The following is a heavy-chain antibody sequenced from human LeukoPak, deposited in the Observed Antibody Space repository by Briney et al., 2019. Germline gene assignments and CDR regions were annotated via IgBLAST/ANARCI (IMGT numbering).Heavy chain of an antibody. CDR3: ARDRYYGSGSYYNYYMDV. Sequence: ASVTVSCKASGYTFTGYYMHWVRQAPGQGLEWMGWINPNSGGTNYAQKFQGRVTMTRDTSISTAYMELSRLRSDDTAVYYCARDRYYGSGSYYNYYMDVWGKGTTVTISS. CDR1: GYTFTGYY. J-gene: IGHJ6*03. CDR2: INPNSGGT. V-gene: IGHV1-2*02. D-gene: IGHD3-10*01.